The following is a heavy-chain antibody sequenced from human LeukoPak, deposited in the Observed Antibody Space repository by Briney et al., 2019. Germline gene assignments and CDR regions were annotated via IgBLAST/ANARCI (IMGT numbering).Heavy chain of an antibody. CDR3: ARSSGSYYSNYFGY. D-gene: IGHD1-26*01. V-gene: IGHV4-59*08. CDR1: GGSISSYY. CDR2: IYYSGST. Sequence: SETLSLTCTVSGGSISSYYWSWIRQPPGKGLEWIGYIYYSGSTNYNPSLKSRVTISVDTSKNQFSLKLSSVTAADTAVYYCARSSGSYYSNYFGYWGPGTLVTVSS. J-gene: IGHJ4*02.